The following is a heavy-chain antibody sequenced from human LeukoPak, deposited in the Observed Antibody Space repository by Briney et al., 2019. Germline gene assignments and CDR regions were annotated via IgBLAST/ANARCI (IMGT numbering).Heavy chain of an antibody. CDR3: ARDGGGLLWGIAAAGTWFDY. CDR1: GFTFSSYS. D-gene: IGHD6-13*01. J-gene: IGHJ4*02. CDR2: ISSSSSYI. Sequence: PGGSLRLSCAASGFTFSSYSMNWVCQAPGKGLEWVSSISSSSSYIYYADSVKGRFTISRDNAKNSLYLQMNSLRAEDTAVYYCARDGGGLLWGIAAAGTWFDYWGQGTLVTVSS. V-gene: IGHV3-21*01.